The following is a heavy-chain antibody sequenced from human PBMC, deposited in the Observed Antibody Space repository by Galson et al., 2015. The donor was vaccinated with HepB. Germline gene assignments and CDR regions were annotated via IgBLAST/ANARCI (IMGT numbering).Heavy chain of an antibody. V-gene: IGHV3-53*04. CDR3: GGGIAAAGSGTFDY. Sequence: SLRLSCAASGFTVSSNYMSWVRQAPGTGLEWDSVIYSGGSTYYADSEKGGFTISRHKSKNTQYLQMNSLRAEDTAVYYCGGGIAAAGSGTFDYWGQGTLVTVSS. CDR2: IYSGGST. CDR1: GFTVSSNY. J-gene: IGHJ4*02. D-gene: IGHD6-13*01.